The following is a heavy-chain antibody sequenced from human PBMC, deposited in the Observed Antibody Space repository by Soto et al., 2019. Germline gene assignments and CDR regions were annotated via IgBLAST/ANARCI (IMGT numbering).Heavy chain of an antibody. D-gene: IGHD6-19*01. CDR1: GFTFSSYG. CDR3: GEDPFCFAVAAPFDY. J-gene: IGHJ4*02. Sequence: QVQLVESGGGVVQPGRSLRLSCAASGFTFSSYGMHWVRQAPGKGLEWVAVISYDGSNKYYADSVKGRFTVSRDKSKNKVYLEMKQLKAEDTGLYYCGEDPFCFAVAAPFDYWGQGTLVTVSS. V-gene: IGHV3-30*18. CDR2: ISYDGSNK.